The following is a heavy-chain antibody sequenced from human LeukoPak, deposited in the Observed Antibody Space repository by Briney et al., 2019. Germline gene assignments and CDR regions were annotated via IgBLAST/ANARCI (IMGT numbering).Heavy chain of an antibody. CDR1: GGSISSYY. CDR2: IYTSGST. Sequence: PSETLSLTCTVSGGSISSYYWSWIRQPAGKGLEWIGRIYTSGSTNYNPSLKSRVTMSVDTSKNQFSLKLSSVTAADTAVYYCAREELTTLYYYYGMDVWGQGTTVTVSS. V-gene: IGHV4-4*07. CDR3: AREELTTLYYYYGMDV. J-gene: IGHJ6*02. D-gene: IGHD4-11*01.